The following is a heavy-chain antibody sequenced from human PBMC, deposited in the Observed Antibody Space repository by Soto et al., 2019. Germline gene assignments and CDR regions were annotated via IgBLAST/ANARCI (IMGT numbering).Heavy chain of an antibody. D-gene: IGHD2-15*01. Sequence: EVQLVESGGGLVKPGGSLRLSCAASGFNFNSYTINWVRQAPGKRLEWLSSISSSGYIFSTDSVRGRFTISRDNAKNSVYLQITRLRAEDTAVYCCARDCSGGSCYPGMDVWGQGTTVTVAS. CDR3: ARDCSGGSCYPGMDV. CDR1: GFNFNSYT. J-gene: IGHJ6*02. V-gene: IGHV3-21*01. CDR2: ISSSGYI.